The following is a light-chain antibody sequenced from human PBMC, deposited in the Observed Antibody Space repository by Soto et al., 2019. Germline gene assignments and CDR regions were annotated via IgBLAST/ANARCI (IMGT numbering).Light chain of an antibody. J-gene: IGKJ5*01. CDR2: DAS. CDR3: QQRSKWPIT. Sequence: EIVLTQSPATLSLSPGERTTLSCRASQSVSRYLAWYQQKPGQAPRLLIHDASNRATGIPARFSGSGSGTDFTLTISSLEPEDFAVYYCQQRSKWPITFGQGTRLEI. CDR1: QSVSRY. V-gene: IGKV3-11*01.